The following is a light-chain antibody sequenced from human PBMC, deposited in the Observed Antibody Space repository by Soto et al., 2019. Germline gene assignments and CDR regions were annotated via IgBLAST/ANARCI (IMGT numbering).Light chain of an antibody. J-gene: IGKJ2*01. V-gene: IGKV1-39*01. CDR1: QRISNS. Sequence: DIQMTQSPSSLSASVGDRVTITCRASQRISNSLNWYQQKPGKAPDLLIYAASNLQSGVPSRFSGSGSGTDFTLTISSLQPEDFATYYCQQSYSSPQMYTFGQGTKLEMK. CDR3: QQSYSSPQMYT. CDR2: AAS.